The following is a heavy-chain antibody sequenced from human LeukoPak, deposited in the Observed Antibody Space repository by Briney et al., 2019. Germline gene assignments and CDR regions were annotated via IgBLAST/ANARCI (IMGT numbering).Heavy chain of an antibody. CDR3: ARDCSVGGLDFDS. J-gene: IGHJ5*01. Sequence: EGSLRLSCATSGFTFSHHGMSWVRQAPGKGLEWVALIWSDGTRENYADSVKGRFTISRDISINTLYLQMNSLRVEDTAFYYCARDCSVGGLDFDSRGQGTLVTVSS. V-gene: IGHV3-33*01. CDR2: IWSDGTRE. D-gene: IGHD2-15*01. CDR1: GFTFSHHG.